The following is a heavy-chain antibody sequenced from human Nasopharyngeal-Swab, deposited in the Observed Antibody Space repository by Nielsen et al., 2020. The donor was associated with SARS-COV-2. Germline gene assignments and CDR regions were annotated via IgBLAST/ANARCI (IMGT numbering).Heavy chain of an antibody. J-gene: IGHJ4*02. CDR1: GGTFSSYA. CDR3: ARDPESGVVVPAAMREVTPFDY. Sequence: SVKVSCKASGGTFSSYAISWVRQAPGQGLEWMGGIIPIFGTANYAQKFQGRVTITADKSTSTAYMELRSLRSEDTAVYYCARDPESGVVVPAAMREVTPFDYWGQGTLVTVSS. V-gene: IGHV1-69*06. CDR2: IIPIFGTA. D-gene: IGHD2-2*01.